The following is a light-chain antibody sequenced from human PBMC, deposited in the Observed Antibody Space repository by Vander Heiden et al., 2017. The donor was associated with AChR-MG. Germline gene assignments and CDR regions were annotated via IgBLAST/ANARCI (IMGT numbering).Light chain of an antibody. V-gene: IGLV2-11*01. CDR2: DVS. CDR1: SNDVGGYNY. Sequence: QSALTQPRSVSGSPGQSVTISCTGTSNDVGGYNYVSWYQQYPGKAPKLMIYDVSKRPSGVPDRFSGSKSGNMASLTISGLQAEDEADYYCCSYAGNYVVVFGGGTKLTVL. J-gene: IGLJ2*01. CDR3: CSYAGNYVVV.